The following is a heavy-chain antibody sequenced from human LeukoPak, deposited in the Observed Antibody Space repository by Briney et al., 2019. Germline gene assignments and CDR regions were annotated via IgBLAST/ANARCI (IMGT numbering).Heavy chain of an antibody. V-gene: IGHV5-51*01. Sequence: GESLKISCNGSGYSFTSYWNGWVRQMPGKGLELMGIIYPGDSDTRYSPSFQGQVTISADKSISTDYLQWSSLKASDTAMYYCARLTEMATIGDYYFDYWGQGTLVTVSS. CDR1: GYSFTSYW. CDR2: IYPGDSDT. CDR3: ARLTEMATIGDYYFDY. J-gene: IGHJ4*02. D-gene: IGHD5-24*01.